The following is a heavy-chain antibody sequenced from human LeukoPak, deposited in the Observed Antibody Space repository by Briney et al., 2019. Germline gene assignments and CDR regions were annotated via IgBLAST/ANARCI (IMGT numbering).Heavy chain of an antibody. CDR2: INHSGST. CDR3: AHGFGFDAFDI. CDR1: GGSFSGYY. V-gene: IGHV4-34*01. J-gene: IGHJ3*02. D-gene: IGHD3-10*01. Sequence: SETLSLTCAVYGGSFSGYYWSWIRQPPGKGLEWIGEINHSGSTNYNPSLKSRVTISVDTSKNQFSLKLSSVTAADTAVYYCAHGFGFDAFDIWGQGTMVTVSS.